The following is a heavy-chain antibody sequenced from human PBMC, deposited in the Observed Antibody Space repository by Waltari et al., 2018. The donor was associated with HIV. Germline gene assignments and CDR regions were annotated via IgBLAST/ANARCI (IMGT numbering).Heavy chain of an antibody. J-gene: IGHJ5*02. D-gene: IGHD3-22*01. CDR2: MNPNSGNT. V-gene: IGHV1-8*01. CDR1: GYTFTSYD. Sequence: QVQLVQSGAEVKKPGASVKVSCKASGYTFTSYDINWVRQATGQGLEWMGWMNPNSGNTGYAQKFQGRVTMTRNTSISTAYMELSSLRSEDTAVYYCARADLYYYDSSGIPLGGWFDPWGQGTLVTVSS. CDR3: ARADLYYYDSSGIPLGGWFDP.